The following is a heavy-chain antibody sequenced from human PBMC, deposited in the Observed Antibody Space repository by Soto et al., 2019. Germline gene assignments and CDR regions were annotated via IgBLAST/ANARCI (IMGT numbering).Heavy chain of an antibody. Sequence: QVQLVQSGAEVKKPGSSVRVSCTASGDTFNFYTISWVRQVPGQGPEWTGRIIPMLGMSNYAQKFQGRVTIMADKSTSTVYMNLSGLTSEDTAVYYCATNYGSGSTHFDYWGQGTLVTVSS. CDR1: GDTFNFYT. CDR2: IIPMLGMS. J-gene: IGHJ4*02. CDR3: ATNYGSGSTHFDY. V-gene: IGHV1-69*02. D-gene: IGHD3-10*01.